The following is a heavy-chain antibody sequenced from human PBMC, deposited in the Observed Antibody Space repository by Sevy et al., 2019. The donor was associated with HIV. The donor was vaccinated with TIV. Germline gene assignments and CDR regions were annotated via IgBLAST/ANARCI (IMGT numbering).Heavy chain of an antibody. D-gene: IGHD3-10*01. CDR3: TRNRGIGKSEAFDI. V-gene: IGHV2-70*01. CDR2: IDWDDDN. CDR1: GFSLSTSGMC. Sequence: SGPTLVKPTQTLTLTCTFSGFSLSTSGMCVSWIRQPPGKALEWLALIDWDDDNYYSTSLQTRLTISKDTSNNHVVHTTPNMDPVDTATYYCTRNRGIGKSEAFDIWGQGTLVTVSS. J-gene: IGHJ3*02.